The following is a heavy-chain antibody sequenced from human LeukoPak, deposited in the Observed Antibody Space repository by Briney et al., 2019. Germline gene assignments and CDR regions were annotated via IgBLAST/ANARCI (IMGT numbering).Heavy chain of an antibody. Sequence: GGSLRLSCAASGFTFDDYAMHWVRQAPGKGLEWVSGISWNSGSIGYADSVKGRFTISRDNAKNSLYLQMNSLRAEDTAVYYCLTIVETTIDAFDIWGQGTKVTVSS. J-gene: IGHJ3*02. V-gene: IGHV3-9*01. CDR2: ISWNSGSI. D-gene: IGHD4/OR15-4a*01. CDR1: GFTFDDYA. CDR3: LTIVETTIDAFDI.